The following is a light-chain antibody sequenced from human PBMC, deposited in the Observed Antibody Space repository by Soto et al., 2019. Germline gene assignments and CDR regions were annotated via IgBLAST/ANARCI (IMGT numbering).Light chain of an antibody. J-gene: IGKJ4*01. V-gene: IGKV1-39*01. CDR2: AAS. CDR1: QSIDTY. CDR3: QQSYSAPL. Sequence: DIQMTQSPSSLSASVGARVTITCRASQSIDTYLNWYQQTPGKAPKLLIYAASSLQSGVPSRFSGSGSGTHFTLTISILQPEDFATYYCQQSYSAPLFGGGTKVEIK.